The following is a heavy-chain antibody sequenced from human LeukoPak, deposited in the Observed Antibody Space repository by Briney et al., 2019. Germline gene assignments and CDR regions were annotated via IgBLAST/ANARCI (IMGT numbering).Heavy chain of an antibody. D-gene: IGHD6-13*01. CDR3: AKDIRVRSSSYFDY. CDR2: ISWNSGSI. Sequence: GGSLRLSCAASGFTFDDYAMHWVRLAPGKGLEWVSGISWNSGSIGYADSVKGRFTISRDNAKNSLYLQMNSLRAEDTALYYCAKDIRVRSSSYFDYWGQGTLVTVSS. V-gene: IGHV3-9*01. J-gene: IGHJ4*02. CDR1: GFTFDDYA.